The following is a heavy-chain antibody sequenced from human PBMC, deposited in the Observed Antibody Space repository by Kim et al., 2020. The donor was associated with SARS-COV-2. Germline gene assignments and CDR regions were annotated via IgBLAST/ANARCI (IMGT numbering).Heavy chain of an antibody. CDR2: IKQDGSEK. CDR1: GFTFSNYW. D-gene: IGHD6-13*01. V-gene: IGHV3-7*03. Sequence: GGSLRLSCVASGFTFSNYWMTWVRQAPGKGLEWVANIKQDGSEKYYVDSVKGRFTISRDNAKNSLNLQMNSLRAEDTAIYYCARDWGPDEAAAGDYWGQGTLVTVSS. J-gene: IGHJ4*02. CDR3: ARDWGPDEAAAGDY.